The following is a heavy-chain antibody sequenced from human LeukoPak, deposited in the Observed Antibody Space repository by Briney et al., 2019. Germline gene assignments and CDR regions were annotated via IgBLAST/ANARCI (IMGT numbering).Heavy chain of an antibody. V-gene: IGHV3-30*18. J-gene: IGHJ4*02. CDR2: ISHDGSSK. CDR1: GFSFSDSG. Sequence: GGSLRLSCAASGFSFSDSGMHWVRQAPGKGLEWVAVISHDGSSKYYADSVKGRFAISRDNSKNTLYLQMNSLRAEDTAVYYCAKDTSASYYFFDNWGQRTLVTISS. CDR3: AKDTSASYYFFDN. D-gene: IGHD1-26*01.